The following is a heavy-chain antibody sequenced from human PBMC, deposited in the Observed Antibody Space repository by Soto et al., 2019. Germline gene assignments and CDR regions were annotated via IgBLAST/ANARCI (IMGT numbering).Heavy chain of an antibody. D-gene: IGHD2-15*01. CDR3: AHAPSGCSGHSCQDCYFDL. Sequence: QITLKEAGPTLVKPTQTLTLTCTFSGFSLSTSGVGVGWIRHPPGRALESLALIYWDDDKLYSSTLKSRHTITKETSKNQVVLTMTNMDSVDTATYYCAHAPSGCSGHSCQDCYFDLWGRGTLVTVSS. CDR1: GFSLSTSGVG. CDR2: IYWDDDK. V-gene: IGHV2-5*02. J-gene: IGHJ2*01.